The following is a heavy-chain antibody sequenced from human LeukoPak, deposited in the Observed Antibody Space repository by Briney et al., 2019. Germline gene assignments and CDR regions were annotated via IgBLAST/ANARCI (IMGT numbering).Heavy chain of an antibody. V-gene: IGHV3-30*18. J-gene: IGHJ6*02. CDR3: AKDLDRGGFPLYYYYGMDV. CDR1: GFTFSSYG. CDR2: ISYDGSNK. Sequence: PGGSLRLSCAASGFTFSSYGMHWVRQAPGKGLEWVAVISYDGSNKYYADSVKGRFTISRDNSKNTLYLQMNSLRAEDTAVYYCAKDLDRGGFPLYYYYGMDVWGQGTTVTVSS. D-gene: IGHD3-10*01.